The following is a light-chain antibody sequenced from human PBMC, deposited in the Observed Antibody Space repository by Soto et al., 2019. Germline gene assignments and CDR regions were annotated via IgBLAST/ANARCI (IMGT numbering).Light chain of an antibody. Sequence: QSVLTQPASVSGSPGQSITISCTGTSSDVGSYNLVSWYQQHPGKAPKLMIYEVSKRPSGVSNRFSGSKSGNTASLTISGLQAEDEADYYCCSYAGSSTFLYVFGTSTKVTVL. V-gene: IGLV2-23*02. CDR3: CSYAGSSTFLYV. CDR1: SSDVGSYNL. J-gene: IGLJ1*01. CDR2: EVS.